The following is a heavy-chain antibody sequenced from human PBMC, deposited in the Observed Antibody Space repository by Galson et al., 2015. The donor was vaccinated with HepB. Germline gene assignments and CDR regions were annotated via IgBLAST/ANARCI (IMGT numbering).Heavy chain of an antibody. V-gene: IGHV3-23*01. J-gene: IGHJ4*02. CDR2: IRGSGTGT. CDR3: AKDSGLGGEDY. CDR1: GFTFSVHT. Sequence: SLRLSCAASGFTFSVHTMNWVRQAPGKGLEWVSAIRGSGTGTYYADSVKGRFTISRDDSKNTLFLQLNSLRAEDTAIYYCAKDSGLGGEDYWGQGILVTVSS. D-gene: IGHD3-16*01.